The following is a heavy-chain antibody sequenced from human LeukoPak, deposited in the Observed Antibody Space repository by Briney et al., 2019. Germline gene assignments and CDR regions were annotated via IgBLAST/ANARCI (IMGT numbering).Heavy chain of an antibody. V-gene: IGHV4-4*07. CDR2: IYTSGST. J-gene: IGHJ4*02. CDR3: ARDSRKKQLGRYYFDY. CDR1: GGSISSYY. Sequence: SETLSLTCTVSGGSISSYYWSWIRQPAGKGLEWIGRIYTSGSTNYNPSLKSRVTMSVDTSKNQFSLKLSSVTAADTAVYYCARDSRKKQLGRYYFDYWGQGTLVTVSS. D-gene: IGHD6-13*01.